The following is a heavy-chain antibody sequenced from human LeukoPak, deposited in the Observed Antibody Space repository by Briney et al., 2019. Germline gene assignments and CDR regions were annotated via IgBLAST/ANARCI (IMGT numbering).Heavy chain of an antibody. J-gene: IGHJ5*02. D-gene: IGHD3-22*01. V-gene: IGHV1-2*02. CDR3: ARDRGPSSGRNWFDP. CDR2: INPNSGGT. Sequence: GASVKVSCKASGYTFTGYYMHWVRQAPGQGLEWMGWINPNSGGTNYAQKFQGRVTMTRDTSISTAYTELSRLRSDDTAVYYCARDRGPSSGRNWFDPWGQGTLVTVSS. CDR1: GYTFTGYY.